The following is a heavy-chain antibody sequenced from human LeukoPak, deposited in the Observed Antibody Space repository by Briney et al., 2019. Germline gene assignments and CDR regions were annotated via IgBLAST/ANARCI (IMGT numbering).Heavy chain of an antibody. D-gene: IGHD2-15*01. Sequence: GASVKVSCKASGYTFTGYYMHWVRQAPGQGLEWMGWINPNSGGTNYAQKFQGRDTMTRDTSISTAYMELSRLRSDDTAVYYCARYRPRMNWFDPWGQGTLVTVSS. CDR1: GYTFTGYY. J-gene: IGHJ5*02. V-gene: IGHV1-2*02. CDR2: INPNSGGT. CDR3: ARYRPRMNWFDP.